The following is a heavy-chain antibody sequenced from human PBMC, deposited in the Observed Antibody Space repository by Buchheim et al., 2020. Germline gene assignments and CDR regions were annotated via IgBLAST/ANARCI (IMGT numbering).Heavy chain of an antibody. J-gene: IGHJ4*02. CDR1: GGTFRSYT. V-gene: IGHV1-69*02. CDR2: IIPTLGIT. Sequence: QVQLVQSGAEVKRPGSSVKVSCEASGGTFRSYTFGWVRQAPGQGLEWMGRIIPTLGITKYAQKFQGRVTITADSSTRTTYMELSSLTSEDTAVYYCARGLSESGNIDYWGQGTL. CDR3: ARGLSESGNIDY. D-gene: IGHD2/OR15-2a*01.